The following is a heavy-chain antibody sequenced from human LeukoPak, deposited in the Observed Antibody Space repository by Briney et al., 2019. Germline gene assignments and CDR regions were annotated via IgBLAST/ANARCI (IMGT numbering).Heavy chain of an antibody. J-gene: IGHJ4*02. CDR3: ARRAGAYSHPYDY. D-gene: IGHD4/OR15-4a*01. CDR2: ISSSGSFI. V-gene: IGHV3-11*01. Sequence: GGSLRLSCAASGFTFSDYYMSWIRQAPGKGLEWVSYISSSGSFIYYADSVKGRFTISRHNSKNTLYLRMNSLRAEDTAVYYCARRAGAYSHPYDYWGQGTLVTVSS. CDR1: GFTFSDYY.